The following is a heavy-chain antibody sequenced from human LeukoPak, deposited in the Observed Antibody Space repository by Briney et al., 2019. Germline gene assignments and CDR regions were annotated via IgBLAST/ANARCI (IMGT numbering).Heavy chain of an antibody. CDR2: MNPNSDNT. Sequence: ASVKVSCKASGYTFTSYDINWVRQATGQGLEWMGWMNPNSDNTGYAQKFQGRVTMTRDTSISTAYMELSRLRSDDTAVYYCARARVVPAARGRGDWFDPWGQGTLVTVSS. D-gene: IGHD2-2*01. J-gene: IGHJ5*02. CDR3: ARARVVPAARGRGDWFDP. CDR1: GYTFTSYD. V-gene: IGHV1-8*01.